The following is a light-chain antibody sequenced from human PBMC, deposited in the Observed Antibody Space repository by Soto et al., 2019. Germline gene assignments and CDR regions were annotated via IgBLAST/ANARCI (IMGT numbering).Light chain of an antibody. CDR2: GVY. CDR3: QQYHSWPPRT. CDR1: QSVSSN. V-gene: IGKV3D-15*01. J-gene: IGKJ1*01. Sequence: EIVLTQSPTILSLSRWERPTLSCGVCQSVSSNLAWYQQKPGQAPRLLLYGVYTRAPGIASSFSGRGSGTEFTPTISSLQYEEFAVYYCQQYHSWPPRTFGQGTRVDIK.